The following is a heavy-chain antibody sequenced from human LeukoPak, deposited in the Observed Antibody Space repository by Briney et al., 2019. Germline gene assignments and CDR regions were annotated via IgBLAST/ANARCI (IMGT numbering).Heavy chain of an antibody. V-gene: IGHV4-39*07. CDR3: ARGRGCSSTSCYTTHYYYYGMDV. D-gene: IGHD2-2*02. CDR2: IYYSGST. J-gene: IGHJ6*02. Sequence: PSETLSLTCTVSGGSISSSSYYWGWIRRPPGKGLEWIGSIYYSGSTNYNPSLKSRVTISVDASKNQFSLKLSPVTAADTAVYYCARGRGCSSTSCYTTHYYYYGMDVWGQGTTVTVSS. CDR1: GGSISSSSYY.